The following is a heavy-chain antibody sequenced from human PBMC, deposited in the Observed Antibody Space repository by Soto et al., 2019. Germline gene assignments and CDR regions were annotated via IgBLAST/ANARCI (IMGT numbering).Heavy chain of an antibody. Sequence: EVQLLESGGGLVQPGGSLRLSCVASGFSFGTYAMTWVRQVPGKGLEWVSTISGGIGSTFYADSVKGRFTISRDISKKMLFLHMNGLRGEDTGTYYCAIDSDGGYWGQGTLVTVSS. CDR2: ISGGIGST. J-gene: IGHJ4*02. CDR3: AIDSDGGY. D-gene: IGHD2-15*01. CDR1: GFSFGTYA. V-gene: IGHV3-23*01.